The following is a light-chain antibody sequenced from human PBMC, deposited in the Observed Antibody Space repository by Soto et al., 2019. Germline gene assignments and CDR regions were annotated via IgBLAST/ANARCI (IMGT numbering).Light chain of an antibody. CDR1: SSNNGSNT. J-gene: IGLJ1*01. CDR2: SNN. V-gene: IGLV1-44*01. CDR3: AAWDDSLNGLYV. Sequence: QSVLNQPPSASGTPGQRVTISCSGSSSNNGSNTVNWYQQLPGTAPKLPNYSNNQRPSGVPDRFSGSKSGTSASLAISGQQFEFEADYYCAAWDDSLNGLYVFGTGTKVTVL.